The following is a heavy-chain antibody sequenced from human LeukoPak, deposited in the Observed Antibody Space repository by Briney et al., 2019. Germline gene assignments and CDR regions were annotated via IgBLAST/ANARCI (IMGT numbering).Heavy chain of an antibody. D-gene: IGHD2-21*02. CDR3: TRHGPEQGDPINFYYYGMDV. J-gene: IGHJ6*02. Sequence: TGGSLRLSCAASGFTFSSYTMSWVRQASGKGLEWVGRIRSKANNYATAYAASVKGRFTISRDDSKNTAFLQINSLKTEDTAVYYCTRHGPEQGDPINFYYYGMDVWGQGTTVTVSS. CDR1: GFTFSSYT. V-gene: IGHV3-73*01. CDR2: IRSKANNYAT.